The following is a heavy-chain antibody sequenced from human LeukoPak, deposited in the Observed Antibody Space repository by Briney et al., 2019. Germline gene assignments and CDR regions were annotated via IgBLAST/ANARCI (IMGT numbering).Heavy chain of an antibody. Sequence: SETLSLTCTVSGGSISSCYWSWIRQPPGKGLEWIGYIYYSGSTNYNPSLKSRVTISVDTSKNQFSLKLSSVTAADTAVYYCARSGVTTKYYFDYWGQGTLVTVSS. CDR1: GGSISSCY. J-gene: IGHJ4*02. CDR2: IYYSGST. V-gene: IGHV4-59*01. D-gene: IGHD4-17*01. CDR3: ARSGVTTKYYFDY.